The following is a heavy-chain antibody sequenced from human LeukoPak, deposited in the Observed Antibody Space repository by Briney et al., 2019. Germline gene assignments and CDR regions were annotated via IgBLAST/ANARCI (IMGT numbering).Heavy chain of an antibody. Sequence: QPGGSLRLSCAASGFTFSSYAMSWVRQAPGKGLEWVSAISGSGGSTYYADSVKGRLTISRDNSKNTLYLQMNSLRAEDTAVYYCAKGGSSGYDYFDYWGQGTLVTVSS. CDR1: GFTFSSYA. CDR2: ISGSGGST. CDR3: AKGGSSGYDYFDY. D-gene: IGHD3-22*01. V-gene: IGHV3-23*01. J-gene: IGHJ4*02.